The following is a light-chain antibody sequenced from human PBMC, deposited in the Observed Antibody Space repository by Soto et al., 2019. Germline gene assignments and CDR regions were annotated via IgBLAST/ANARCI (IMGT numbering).Light chain of an antibody. CDR1: NSDIGSYRS. CDR3: SSYTNTITLIV. Sequence: QSVLTHPASVSGSPGQSITISCTGTNSDIGSYRSVSWYQQHPGKAPKLLISEVTQRPSGVSNRFSGSKSANTASLTISGLQPEDEADYYCSSYTNTITLIVFGSGTRSPS. CDR2: EVT. J-gene: IGLJ1*01. V-gene: IGLV2-14*01.